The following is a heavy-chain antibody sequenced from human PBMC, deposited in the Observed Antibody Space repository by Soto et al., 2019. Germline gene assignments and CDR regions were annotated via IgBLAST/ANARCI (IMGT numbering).Heavy chain of an antibody. J-gene: IGHJ4*02. D-gene: IGHD6-13*01. CDR1: GGSINSGGYY. CDR2: IYYSGST. Sequence: QVQLQESGPGLVKPSQTLSLTCTVSGGSINSGGYYWSWIRQYPGKGLEWIGYIYYSGSTNYNPPLKSRVTISVDTSKNQFSLKLSSVIAADTAVYYCAGRSSWAPVSFVWGQGTLVTVSS. CDR3: AGRSSWAPVSFV. V-gene: IGHV4-31*03.